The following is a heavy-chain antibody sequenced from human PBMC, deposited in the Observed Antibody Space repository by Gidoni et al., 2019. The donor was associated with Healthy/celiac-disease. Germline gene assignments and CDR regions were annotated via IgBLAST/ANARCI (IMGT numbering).Heavy chain of an antibody. V-gene: IGHV3-23*01. Sequence: EVQLLASGGGLVQPGGSLSLSCSASGFTFSSYAMSWVRQAPGKGLEWVSAISGSGGSTYYADSVKGRFTISRDNSKNTLYLQMNSLRAEDTAVYYCAKRGSDFWSGYPFDYWGQGTLVTVSS. CDR2: ISGSGGST. D-gene: IGHD3-3*01. CDR3: AKRGSDFWSGYPFDY. J-gene: IGHJ4*02. CDR1: GFTFSSYA.